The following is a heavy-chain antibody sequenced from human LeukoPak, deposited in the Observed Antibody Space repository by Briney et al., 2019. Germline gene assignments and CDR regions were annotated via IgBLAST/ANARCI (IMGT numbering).Heavy chain of an antibody. V-gene: IGHV3-30*02. J-gene: IGHJ4*02. CDR3: AKEMVRDRAIHDY. Sequence: HHGGSLRLSCAASGFTFSSYGMHWVRPAPGKGLEWVAFIRYDGSNKYYADSVKGRFTISRDNSKNTLYLQMNSLRAEDTAVYYCAKEMVRDRAIHDYWGQGTLVTVSS. CDR2: IRYDGSNK. CDR1: GFTFSSYG. D-gene: IGHD3-10*01.